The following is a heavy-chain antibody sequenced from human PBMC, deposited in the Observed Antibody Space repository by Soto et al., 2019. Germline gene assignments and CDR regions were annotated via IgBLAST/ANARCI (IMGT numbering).Heavy chain of an antibody. Sequence: QVQLVQSGAEVKKPGASVKVSCKASGYTFTGYYMHWVRQAPGQGLEWMGWINPNRGGTNYAQKFQGWVTMTRDTSISTAYMELSRLRSDDTAVYYCARNGVTVTWEFDYWGQGTLVTVSS. V-gene: IGHV1-2*04. D-gene: IGHD4-4*01. J-gene: IGHJ4*02. CDR2: INPNRGGT. CDR1: GYTFTGYY. CDR3: ARNGVTVTWEFDY.